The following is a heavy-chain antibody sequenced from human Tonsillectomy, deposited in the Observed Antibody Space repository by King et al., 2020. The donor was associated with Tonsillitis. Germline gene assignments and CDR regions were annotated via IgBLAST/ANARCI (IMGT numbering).Heavy chain of an antibody. J-gene: IGHJ3*02. Sequence: VQLVESGGGVVQPGGSLRLSCAASGFTFSSYGMHWVRQAPGKGLEWVAFIRYDGSNKYYADSVKGRFTISRDNSKNTLYLQMNSLRAEDTAVYYCAKDHADYYDSSGYPSELNIWGQGTMVTVSS. V-gene: IGHV3-30*02. D-gene: IGHD3-22*01. CDR1: GFTFSSYG. CDR2: IRYDGSNK. CDR3: AKDHADYYDSSGYPSELNI.